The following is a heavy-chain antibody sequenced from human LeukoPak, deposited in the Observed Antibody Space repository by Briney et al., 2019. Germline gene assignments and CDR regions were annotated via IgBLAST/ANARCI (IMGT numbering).Heavy chain of an antibody. CDR1: GGTFSSYT. CDR2: IIPILGIA. J-gene: IGHJ2*01. Sequence: GASVKVSCKASGGTFSSYTISWVRQAPGQGLEWMGRIIPILGIANYAQKFQGRVTITTDESTSTAYMELSSLRSEDTAVYYCARGGYYCDSSGYWPWYFDLWGRGTLVTVSS. D-gene: IGHD3-22*01. V-gene: IGHV1-69*16. CDR3: ARGGYYCDSSGYWPWYFDL.